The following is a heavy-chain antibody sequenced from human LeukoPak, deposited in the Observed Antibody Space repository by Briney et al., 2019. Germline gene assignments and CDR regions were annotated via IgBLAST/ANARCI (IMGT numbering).Heavy chain of an antibody. CDR1: GFSFSVSA. J-gene: IGHJ4*02. Sequence: GGSLRLSCAASGFSFSVSAMSWVRQAPGKGPEWFSSISGSSGSIYYAESVRGRFTISRDNSKNTLYLQMNSLRAEDTALYYCAYDKKAYVFGLFVFWGQGTLVTVSS. CDR2: ISGSSGSI. CDR3: AYDKKAYVFGLFVF. D-gene: IGHD2-21*01. V-gene: IGHV3-23*01.